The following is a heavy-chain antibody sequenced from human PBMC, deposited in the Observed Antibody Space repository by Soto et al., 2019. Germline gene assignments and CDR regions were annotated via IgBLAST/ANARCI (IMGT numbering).Heavy chain of an antibody. D-gene: IGHD6-19*01. CDR1: GGTFSSYA. CDR2: IIPIFGTA. V-gene: IGHV1-69*13. CDR3: ARVRGDYSSGWYYFDY. J-gene: IGHJ4*02. Sequence: SVKVSCKASGGTFSSYAISWVLQAPGQGLEWMGGIIPIFGTANYAQKFQGRVTITADESTSTAYMELSSLRSEDTAVYYCARVRGDYSSGWYYFDYWGQGTLVTVSS.